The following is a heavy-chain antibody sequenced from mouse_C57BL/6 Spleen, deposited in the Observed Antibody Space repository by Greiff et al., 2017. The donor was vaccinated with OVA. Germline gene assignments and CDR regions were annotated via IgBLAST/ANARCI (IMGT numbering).Heavy chain of an antibody. J-gene: IGHJ4*01. CDR1: GYTFTSYW. Sequence: QVHVKQSGAELVKLGASVKLSCKASGYTFTSYWMHWVKQRPGQGLEWIGMIHPNSGSTNYNEKFKSKATLTVDKSSSTAYMQLSSLTSEDSAVYYCARYGSSYYYAMDYWGQGTSVTVSS. D-gene: IGHD1-1*01. CDR2: IHPNSGST. V-gene: IGHV1-64*01. CDR3: ARYGSSYYYAMDY.